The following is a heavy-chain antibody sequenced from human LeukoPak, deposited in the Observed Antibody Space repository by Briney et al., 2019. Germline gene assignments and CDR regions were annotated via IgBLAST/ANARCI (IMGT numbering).Heavy chain of an antibody. CDR1: GYTFTTYG. Sequence: GASVKVSCKSSGYTFTTYGISWMRQDPGQSLEWMGWISPYNSNTKYAQKLQGRVTMTTDTSTNTAYMEVRSLRSDDTAVYYCARWAPSGDRDYYYYYMDVWGKGTTVTVSS. CDR3: ARWAPSGDRDYYYYYMDV. V-gene: IGHV1-18*01. J-gene: IGHJ6*03. CDR2: ISPYNSNT. D-gene: IGHD2-21*02.